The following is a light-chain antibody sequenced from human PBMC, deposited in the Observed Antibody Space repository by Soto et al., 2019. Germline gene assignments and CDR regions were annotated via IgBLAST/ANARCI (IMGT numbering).Light chain of an antibody. Sequence: DVQMTQSPTSLSASLGDRVTITCRASQGIRNNLAWFQQRPGKAPKYLIYDASNLLIGVPSKFSGSGYGTDFTLTISSLQPEDFATYYCQQYQSYPITFGQGTRLEIK. V-gene: IGKV1-16*02. CDR2: DAS. CDR3: QQYQSYPIT. J-gene: IGKJ5*01. CDR1: QGIRNN.